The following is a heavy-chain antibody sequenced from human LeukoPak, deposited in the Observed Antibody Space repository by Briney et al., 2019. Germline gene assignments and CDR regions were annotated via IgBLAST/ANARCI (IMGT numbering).Heavy chain of an antibody. J-gene: IGHJ4*02. CDR2: IYYSGNT. D-gene: IGHD3/OR15-3a*01. CDR1: GVSISSSNCY. CDR3: ARQTGSGLFILP. Sequence: PSETLSLTCTVSGVSISSSNCYWGWIRQPPGKGLEWIGGIYYSGNTYYNASLKSQVSISIDTSKNQFSLRLTSVTAADTAVYYCARQTGSGLFILPGGQGTLVTVSS. V-gene: IGHV4-39*01.